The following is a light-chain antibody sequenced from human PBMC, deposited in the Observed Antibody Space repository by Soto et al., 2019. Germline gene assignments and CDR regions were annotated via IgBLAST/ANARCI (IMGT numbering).Light chain of an antibody. CDR3: SSYTSSSTLVV. Sequence: QSVLTQPASVSGSPGQSITISCTGTSSDVGGYNYVSWYQQHPGKAPKLMIYEVSNRPSGVSDRFSGSKSGSTASLTISGLQAKDEADYYCSSYTSSSTLVVFGGRTQLTVL. CDR1: SSDVGGYNY. J-gene: IGLJ3*02. V-gene: IGLV2-14*01. CDR2: EVS.